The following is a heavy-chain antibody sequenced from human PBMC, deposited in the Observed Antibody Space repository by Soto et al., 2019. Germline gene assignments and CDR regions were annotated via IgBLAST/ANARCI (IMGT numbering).Heavy chain of an antibody. CDR2: INHSGST. CDR1: GFSISSYY. D-gene: IGHD2-8*02. J-gene: IGHJ4*02. V-gene: IGHV4-34*01. Sequence: PSETLSLTCTVSGFSISSYYWTWIRQPPGTGLEWIGEINHSGSTNYNPSLKSRVTISVDTSKNQFSLKLTSVTAADTAVYYCARDKITGLFDYWGQGTLVTVSS. CDR3: ARDKITGLFDY.